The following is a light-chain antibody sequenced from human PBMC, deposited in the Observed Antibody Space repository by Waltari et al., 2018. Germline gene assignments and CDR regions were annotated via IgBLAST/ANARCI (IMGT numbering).Light chain of an antibody. CDR2: EDK. CDR1: SGSIASNF. CDR3: QSYDSKNTKL. Sequence: FILTQPHSVSESPGKTITLSCTRNSGSIASNFVQWYQLRPDSVPMPVIYEDKQRPAGVPDLFSGSIDRSSNSASLTISGLKTEDEGDYYCQSYDSKNTKLFGGGTKLTVL. J-gene: IGLJ3*02. V-gene: IGLV6-57*03.